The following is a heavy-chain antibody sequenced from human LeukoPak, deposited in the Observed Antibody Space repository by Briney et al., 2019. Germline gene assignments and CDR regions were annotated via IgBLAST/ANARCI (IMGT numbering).Heavy chain of an antibody. Sequence: GGSLRLSCTASGFTFSSYWMNWVRQAPGKGLEWVANIKQDGSEKYYVDSVKGRFTISRDNAKKSLYLQMNSLRAEDTAVYFCARETEMANLDYWGQGTLVTVSS. CDR2: IKQDGSEK. D-gene: IGHD5-24*01. CDR3: ARETEMANLDY. CDR1: GFTFSSYW. J-gene: IGHJ4*02. V-gene: IGHV3-7*04.